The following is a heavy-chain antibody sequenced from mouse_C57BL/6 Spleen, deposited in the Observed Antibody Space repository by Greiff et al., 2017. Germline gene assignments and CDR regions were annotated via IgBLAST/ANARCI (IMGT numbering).Heavy chain of an antibody. Sequence: QVQLKQPGAELVRPGTSVKLSCKASGCTFPSYWMHWVKQRPGQGLEWIGVIDPSDSYTNYNQKFKGKATLTVDTSSSTAYMQLSSLTSEDSAVYYCARSDGYYGGSYYAMDYWGQGTSVTVSS. J-gene: IGHJ4*01. D-gene: IGHD2-3*01. CDR2: IDPSDSYT. CDR1: GCTFPSYW. CDR3: ARSDGYYGGSYYAMDY. V-gene: IGHV1-59*01.